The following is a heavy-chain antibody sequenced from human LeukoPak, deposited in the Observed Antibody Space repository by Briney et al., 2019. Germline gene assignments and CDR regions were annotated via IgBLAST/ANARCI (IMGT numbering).Heavy chain of an antibody. CDR2: INQDGSEK. D-gene: IGHD6-19*01. CDR3: ARGRGWVFDY. Sequence: GGSLRLSCAASGFPFSSHWMSWFRQAPGKGPEWVANINQDGSEKYYADSVQGRFTLSRDNARNSVSLQMNSLRDDDTAVYFCARGRGWVFDYWDQGTLVTVSS. V-gene: IGHV3-7*01. J-gene: IGHJ4*02. CDR1: GFPFSSHW.